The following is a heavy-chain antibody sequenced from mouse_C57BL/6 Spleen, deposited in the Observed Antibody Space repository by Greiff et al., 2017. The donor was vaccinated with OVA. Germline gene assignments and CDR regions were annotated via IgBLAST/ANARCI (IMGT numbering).Heavy chain of an antibody. CDR1: GYAFTNYL. V-gene: IGHV1-54*01. CDR3: ALTTGDY. D-gene: IGHD1-1*01. CDR2: INPGSGGT. J-gene: IGHJ2*01. Sequence: VKLQESGAELARPGTSVKVSCKASGYAFTNYLIEWVKQRPGQGLEWIGVINPGSGGTNYNEKFKGKATLTADKSSSTAYMQLSSLTSEDSAVYFCALTTGDYWGQGTTLTVSS.